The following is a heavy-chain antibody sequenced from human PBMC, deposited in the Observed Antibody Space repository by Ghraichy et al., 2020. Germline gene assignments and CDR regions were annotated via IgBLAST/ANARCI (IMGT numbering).Heavy chain of an antibody. CDR3: VSDLLYCSSTSCNRDY. D-gene: IGHD2-2*02. Sequence: ESLNISCTVSGGSISSSSYYWGWIRQPPGKGLEWIGSIYYSGSTYYNPSLKSRVTISVDTSKNQFSLKLSSVTAADTAVYYCVSDLLYCSSTSCNRDYWGQGTLVTVSS. CDR1: GGSISSSSYY. CDR2: IYYSGST. V-gene: IGHV4-39*01. J-gene: IGHJ4*02.